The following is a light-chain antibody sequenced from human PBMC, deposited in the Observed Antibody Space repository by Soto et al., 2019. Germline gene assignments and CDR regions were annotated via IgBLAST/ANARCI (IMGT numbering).Light chain of an antibody. Sequence: QSVLTQPASVSGSPGQSITISCTGTSSDVGSYNLVSWYQQHPGKAPKLMIYEGSKRPSGVSNRFSGSKSGNTASLTISGLQAEDEADYYCCSNAGRMVFGGGTKLTVL. V-gene: IGLV2-23*01. CDR1: SSDVGSYNL. J-gene: IGLJ2*01. CDR3: CSNAGRMV. CDR2: EGS.